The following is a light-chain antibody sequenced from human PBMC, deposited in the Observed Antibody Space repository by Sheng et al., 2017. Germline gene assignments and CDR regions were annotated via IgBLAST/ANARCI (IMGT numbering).Light chain of an antibody. Sequence: EIVLTQSPGTLSVSPGDRVTLSCRASQSVSGSQLAWYQQKPGQAPRLLIYGASVRATGIPARFSGSESGTEFTLTINSLQSEDFAVYYCQQYNYWPTFGLGTRLEIK. J-gene: IGKJ5*01. V-gene: IGKV3-15*01. CDR2: GAS. CDR3: QQYNYWPT. CDR1: QSVSGS.